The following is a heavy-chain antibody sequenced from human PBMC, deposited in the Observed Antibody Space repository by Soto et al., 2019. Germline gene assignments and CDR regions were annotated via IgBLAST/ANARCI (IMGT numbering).Heavy chain of an antibody. Sequence: QVQLVESGGGVVQPGRSLRRSCAASGFTFSTYGMHWVRQAPGKGLEWVAVIWYDGSNKYSADSGKGRFTISTDNSKNTLYLQMNSLRAEDTAVYYCARDGIPYCGGDCYFEYWGEGTLVTVAS. J-gene: IGHJ4*02. CDR1: GFTFSTYG. V-gene: IGHV3-33*01. D-gene: IGHD2-21*02. CDR3: ARDGIPYCGGDCYFEY. CDR2: IWYDGSNK.